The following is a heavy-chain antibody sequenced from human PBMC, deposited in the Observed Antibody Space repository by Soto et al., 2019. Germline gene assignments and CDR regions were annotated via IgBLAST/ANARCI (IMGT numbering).Heavy chain of an antibody. J-gene: IGHJ2*01. V-gene: IGHV1-69*01. CDR2: IIPIFGTA. CDR3: ARDLSDGYNPYWYFDL. D-gene: IGHD2-21*01. Sequence: QVQLVQSGAEVKKPGSSVKVSCKASGGTFSSYAISWVRQAPGQGLEWMGGIIPIFGTANYAQKFQGRVTITADESTSTAYMELSSLSSEDTAVYYCARDLSDGYNPYWYFDLWGRGTLVTVSS. CDR1: GGTFSSYA.